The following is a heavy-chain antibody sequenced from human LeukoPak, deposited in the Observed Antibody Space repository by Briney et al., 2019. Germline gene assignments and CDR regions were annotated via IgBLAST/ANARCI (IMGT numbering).Heavy chain of an antibody. J-gene: IGHJ4*02. V-gene: IGHV4-34*01. CDR2: MNRSGST. Sequence: PSETLSLTCAASGESLSSYCWNWIRQSPGRGLEWIGEMNRSGSTNYNPSLRRRVTISVDTSKNLLSLRLNSVTAADTAVYYCATAARARHYFDYWARDPWSPSPQ. CDR3: ATAARARHYFDY. CDR1: GESLSSYC.